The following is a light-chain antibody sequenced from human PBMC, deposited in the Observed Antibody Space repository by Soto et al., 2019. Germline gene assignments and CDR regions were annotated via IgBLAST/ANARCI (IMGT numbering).Light chain of an antibody. J-gene: IGKJ2*01. CDR1: QSLSSN. V-gene: IGKV3-20*01. Sequence: EIVLTQSPGTLSLSPGERATLSCRASQSLSSNLAWYQQKPGQAPRLLIYGASSRATGIPDRFSGSGSGTDFTLTISRLEPEDFAVYYCQQYVSSPYTFGQGTKLEIK. CDR3: QQYVSSPYT. CDR2: GAS.